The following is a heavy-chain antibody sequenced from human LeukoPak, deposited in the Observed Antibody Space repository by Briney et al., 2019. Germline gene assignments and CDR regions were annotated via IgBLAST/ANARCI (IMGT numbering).Heavy chain of an antibody. Sequence: SETLSLTCTVSGGSISSSSYYWGWIRQPPGKGLEWIGSIYYSGSTYYNPSLKSRVTISVDTSKNQFSLKLSSVTAADTAVYYCARQQYTQWLVPSNWFDPWGQGTLVTVSS. CDR3: ARQQYTQWLVPSNWFDP. CDR1: GGSISSSSYY. D-gene: IGHD6-19*01. V-gene: IGHV4-39*01. CDR2: IYYSGST. J-gene: IGHJ5*02.